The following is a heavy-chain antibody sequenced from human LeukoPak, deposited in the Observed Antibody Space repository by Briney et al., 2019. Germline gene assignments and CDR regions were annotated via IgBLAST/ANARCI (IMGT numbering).Heavy chain of an antibody. V-gene: IGHV3-74*01. CDR2: INSDGSST. CDR3: ARDEVRYFDWSRFLYYYYYGMDV. D-gene: IGHD3-9*01. Sequence: PGGSLRLSCAASGFTFSSYWMHWVRQATGKGLVWVSRINSDGSSTSYADSVKGRFTISRDNAKNTLYLQMNSLRAEDTAVYYCARDEVRYFDWSRFLYYYYYGMDVWGKGTTVTVSS. J-gene: IGHJ6*04. CDR1: GFTFSSYW.